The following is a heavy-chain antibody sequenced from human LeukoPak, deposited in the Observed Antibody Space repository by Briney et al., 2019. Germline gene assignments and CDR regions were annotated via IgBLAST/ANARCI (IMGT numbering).Heavy chain of an antibody. Sequence: SEPLSLTCSVSGGPISSYYWSWIRQPPGEGLEWIGYIYYSGSTNYNPSLKSRVTISVDTSKNQFSLKLSAVTAADTAVHYCARVRGTTVKYYFDYWGQGTLVTVSS. D-gene: IGHD4-11*01. CDR2: IYYSGST. CDR3: ARVRGTTVKYYFDY. V-gene: IGHV4-59*01. J-gene: IGHJ4*02. CDR1: GGPISSYY.